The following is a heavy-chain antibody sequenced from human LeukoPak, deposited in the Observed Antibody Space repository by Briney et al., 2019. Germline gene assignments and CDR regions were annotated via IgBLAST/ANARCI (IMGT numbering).Heavy chain of an antibody. CDR2: ISWNSGRE. CDR3: AKDTNDYGGNPWIAFDV. CDR1: GFTFDDYA. J-gene: IGHJ3*01. Sequence: QPGRSLRLSCAASGFTFDDYAMHWVRQAPGKGLEWVSGISWNSGREDYGDSVKGRFTISRHNAKNALYLQMNSLRDEDTALYYCAKDTNDYGGNPWIAFDVWGQGTMVTVSS. D-gene: IGHD4-23*01. V-gene: IGHV3-9*01.